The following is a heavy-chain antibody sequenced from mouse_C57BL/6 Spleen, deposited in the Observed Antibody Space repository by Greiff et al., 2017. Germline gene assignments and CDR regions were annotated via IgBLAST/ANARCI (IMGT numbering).Heavy chain of an antibody. CDR3: AREAPFTTVVATDAY. D-gene: IGHD1-1*01. CDR1: GFTFSSYA. V-gene: IGHV5-4*01. Sequence: EVQVEESGGGLVKPGGSLKLSCAASGFTFSSYAMPWVRQTPEKRLEWVATISDGGSYTYYPDNVKGRFTISRDNAKNNLYLQMSHLKSEDTAMYYCAREAPFTTVVATDAYWGQGTLVTVSA. J-gene: IGHJ3*01. CDR2: ISDGGSYT.